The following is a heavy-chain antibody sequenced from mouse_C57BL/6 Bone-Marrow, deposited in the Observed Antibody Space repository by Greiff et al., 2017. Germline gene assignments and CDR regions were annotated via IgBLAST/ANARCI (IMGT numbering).Heavy chain of an antibody. CDR1: GYTFTSYW. J-gene: IGHJ4*01. V-gene: IGHV1-55*01. D-gene: IGHD2-5*01. Sequence: QVQLQQPGAELVKPGASVKMSCKASGYTFTSYWITWVKQRPGQGLEWIGDIYPGSGSTNYNEKFKSKATLTVDTSSSPAYMQLSSLTSEDSAVYYCARDYSKEVGAMDYWGQGTSGTVSA. CDR2: IYPGSGST. CDR3: ARDYSKEVGAMDY.